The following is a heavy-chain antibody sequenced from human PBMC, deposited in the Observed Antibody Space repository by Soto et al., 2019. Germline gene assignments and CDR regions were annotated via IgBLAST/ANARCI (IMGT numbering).Heavy chain of an antibody. J-gene: IGHJ6*02. Sequence: GASVKVSCKASGGTFSSYAVSWVRQAAGQGLEWMGGIIPIFGTANYGQKFQGRVTITADESTSPAYMELSSLRSEDTAVYYCASPILAAAVDRMDVWGQGTTVTVSS. V-gene: IGHV1-69*13. CDR3: ASPILAAAVDRMDV. D-gene: IGHD6-13*01. CDR1: GGTFSSYA. CDR2: IIPIFGTA.